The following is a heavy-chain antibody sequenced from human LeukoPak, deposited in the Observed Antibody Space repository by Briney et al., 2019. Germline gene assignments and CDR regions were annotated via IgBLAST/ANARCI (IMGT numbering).Heavy chain of an antibody. D-gene: IGHD5-18*01. V-gene: IGHV4-59*01. CDR2: IFYTGST. CDR1: GGSISTYY. CDR3: ARSRSGYSYDHAAFEI. Sequence: TSSETLSLTCTVSGGSISTYYWSWIRQPPGKGLEWIGYIFYTGSTTYNPSLRSRVTISVDTSRNQFSLKLSSVTAADTAVYYCARSRSGYSYDHAAFEIWGQGTMVTVSS. J-gene: IGHJ3*02.